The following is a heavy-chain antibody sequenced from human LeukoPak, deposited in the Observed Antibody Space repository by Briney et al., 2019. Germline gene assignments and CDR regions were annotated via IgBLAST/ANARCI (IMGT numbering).Heavy chain of an antibody. J-gene: IGHJ4*02. V-gene: IGHV1-2*02. CDR2: INPNSGGA. Sequence: ASVKVSCKASGYTFTDYFVHRVRQAPGQGLEWMGWINPNSGGAKFAQKFQGRVTVTRDTSISTAYMELSRLRSDDTAFYYCAIGLQYGSGSYGYDYWGQGTLVTVSS. CDR1: GYTFTDYF. D-gene: IGHD3-10*01. CDR3: AIGLQYGSGSYGYDY.